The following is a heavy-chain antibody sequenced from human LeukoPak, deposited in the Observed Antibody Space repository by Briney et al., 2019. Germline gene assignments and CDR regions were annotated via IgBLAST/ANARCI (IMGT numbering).Heavy chain of an antibody. Sequence: ASVKVSCKASGYTVAAYYIHWVRQAPGQGLEWMGWINPNTGGPYYPQKFQGKVTMTWDSSANTAYMELTSVTSDDTAIYYCARHRNSQTAGAGDYWGQGTLITVSS. CDR3: ARHRNSQTAGAGDY. V-gene: IGHV1-2*02. J-gene: IGHJ4*02. CDR1: GYTVAAYY. CDR2: INPNTGGP. D-gene: IGHD1-26*01.